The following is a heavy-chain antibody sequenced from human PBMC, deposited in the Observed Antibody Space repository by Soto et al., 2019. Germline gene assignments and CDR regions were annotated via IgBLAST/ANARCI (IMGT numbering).Heavy chain of an antibody. CDR1: GFIFTSYN. Sequence: GGSLRLSCAASGFIFTSYNMNWVRQAPGKGLEWVSSISSGSSYIYYADSVKGRFTISRDNAKNSLYLQMNTLRAEDTALYYCARRRAAAGKVTFDYWGQGTRVTVSS. J-gene: IGHJ4*02. V-gene: IGHV3-21*01. D-gene: IGHD6-13*01. CDR2: ISSGSSYI. CDR3: ARRRAAAGKVTFDY.